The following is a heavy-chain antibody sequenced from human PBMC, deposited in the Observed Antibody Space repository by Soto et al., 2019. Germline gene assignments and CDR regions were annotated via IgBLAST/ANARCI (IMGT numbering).Heavy chain of an antibody. V-gene: IGHV5-51*01. CDR1: GYSFTSYW. CDR3: ARWGQWIFYDDAFDS. J-gene: IGHJ3*02. Sequence: PGESLKISGNGSGYSFTSYWIGWVRQMPGKGLEWMGIIYPGDSDTRYSLSFQGQVTISADKSISTAYLQWSSLKASDTAMYYCARWGQWIFYDDAFDSGGQGKMVNVSS. D-gene: IGHD3-3*01. CDR2: IYPGDSDT.